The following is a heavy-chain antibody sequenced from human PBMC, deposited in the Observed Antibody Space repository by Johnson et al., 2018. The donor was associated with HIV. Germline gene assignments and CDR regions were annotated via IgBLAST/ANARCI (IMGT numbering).Heavy chain of an antibody. CDR2: IDWNGGST. Sequence: VQLVESGGVVVQPGGSLRLSCAASGFTFDDNTMHWVRQAPGKGLEWVSGIDWNGGSTSYADSVRGRFTISRDNAKNSLYLQMNSLKTEDTAVYYCARGPKNPGLDAFDIWGQGTVVTVSS. D-gene: IGHD1-14*01. CDR1: GFTFDDNT. CDR3: ARGPKNPGLDAFDI. J-gene: IGHJ3*02. V-gene: IGHV3-20*04.